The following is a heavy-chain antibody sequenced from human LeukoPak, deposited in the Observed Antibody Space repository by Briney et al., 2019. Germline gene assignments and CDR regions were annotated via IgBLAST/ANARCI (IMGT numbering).Heavy chain of an antibody. CDR2: INHSGST. CDR1: GGSFSGYY. CDR3: ARGRQRITMVRGVMKYFDY. J-gene: IGHJ4*02. Sequence: SETLSLTCAVYGGSFSGYYWSWIRQPPGKGLEWIGEINHSGSTNYNPSLKSRVTISVDTSKDQFSLKLSSVTAADTAVYYCARGRQRITMVRGVMKYFDYWGQGTLVTVSS. D-gene: IGHD3-10*01. V-gene: IGHV4-34*01.